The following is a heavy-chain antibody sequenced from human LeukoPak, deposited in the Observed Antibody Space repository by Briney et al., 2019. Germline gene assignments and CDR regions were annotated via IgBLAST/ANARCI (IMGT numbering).Heavy chain of an antibody. Sequence: ASVTVSCKASGGTFSSYAISWVRQAPGQGLEWMGGIIPIFGTANYAQKFQGRVTITADESTSTAYMELSSLRSEDTAVYYCARVRDYDFWYVDPWGQGTLVTVSS. CDR1: GGTFSSYA. CDR2: IIPIFGTA. V-gene: IGHV1-69*01. J-gene: IGHJ5*02. D-gene: IGHD3-3*01. CDR3: ARVRDYDFWYVDP.